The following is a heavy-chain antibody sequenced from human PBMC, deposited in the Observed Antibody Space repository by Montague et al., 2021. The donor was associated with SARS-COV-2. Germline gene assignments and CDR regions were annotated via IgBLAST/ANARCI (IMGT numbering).Heavy chain of an antibody. J-gene: IGHJ6*02. Sequence: SETLSLTCTVSGGSINNYYWSWIRQPPGRGLEWIGYIYYSGSTEYSSSLKSQVTMSIDTSKYKFSLRLNSVTAAATAVYFCARTTYFDLASIYYFVMDVWGQGTTVTVSS. CDR1: GGSINNYY. CDR3: ARTTYFDLASIYYFVMDV. D-gene: IGHD3-9*01. CDR2: IYYSGST. V-gene: IGHV4-59*08.